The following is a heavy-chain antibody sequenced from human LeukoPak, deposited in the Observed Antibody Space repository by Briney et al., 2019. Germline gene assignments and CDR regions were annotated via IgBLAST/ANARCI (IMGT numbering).Heavy chain of an antibody. V-gene: IGHV3-30-3*01. D-gene: IGHD6-13*01. CDR3: ARAYSSSWSLAKFDY. Sequence: PGRSLRLSCAASGFTFSSYAMHWVRQAPGKGLEWVAVISYDGSNKYYADSVKGRFTISRDNSKNTLYLQMNSLRAEDTAVYYCARAYSSSWSLAKFDYWGQGTLVTVSS. CDR2: ISYDGSNK. J-gene: IGHJ4*02. CDR1: GFTFSSYA.